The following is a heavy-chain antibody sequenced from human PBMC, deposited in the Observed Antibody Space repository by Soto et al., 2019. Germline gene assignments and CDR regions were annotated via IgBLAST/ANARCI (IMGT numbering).Heavy chain of an antibody. V-gene: IGHV3-64D*06. CDR3: VKGTPYREPYDYVWGSYRLDAFDI. D-gene: IGHD3-16*02. CDR1: GFTFSSYA. Sequence: GSLRLSCSASGFTFSSYAMHWVRQAPGKGLEYVSAISSNGGSTYYADSVKGRFTISRDNSKNTLYLQMSSLRAEDTAVYYCVKGTPYREPYDYVWGSYRLDAFDIWGQGTMVTV. J-gene: IGHJ3*02. CDR2: ISSNGGST.